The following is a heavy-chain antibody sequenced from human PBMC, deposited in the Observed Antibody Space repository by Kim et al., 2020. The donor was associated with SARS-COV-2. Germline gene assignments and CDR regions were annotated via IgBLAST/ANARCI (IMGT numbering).Heavy chain of an antibody. CDR2: T. J-gene: IGHJ4*02. Sequence: TAYNPSLKSRVTRSVDTSKNQFSLKLSSVTAADTAVYYCARDHLRAIDYWGQGTLVTVSS. CDR3: ARDHLRAIDY. V-gene: IGHV4-30-2*05.